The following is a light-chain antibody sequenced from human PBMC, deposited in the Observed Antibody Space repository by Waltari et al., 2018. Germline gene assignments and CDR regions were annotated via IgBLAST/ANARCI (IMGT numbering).Light chain of an antibody. Sequence: SYELTQPPSVSVSPGQTASLPCSGDKLGDKYACWYQQKQGQSPVLVIYQDRKRPSGIPERFSGSNSGNTATLTISGTQAMDEADYYCQAWDSSTVVIGGGTKLTVL. J-gene: IGLJ2*01. V-gene: IGLV3-1*01. CDR2: QDR. CDR1: KLGDKY. CDR3: QAWDSSTVV.